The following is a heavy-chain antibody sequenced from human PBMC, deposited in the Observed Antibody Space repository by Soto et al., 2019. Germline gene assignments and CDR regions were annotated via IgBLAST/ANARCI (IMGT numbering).Heavy chain of an antibody. J-gene: IGHJ4*02. CDR3: ARDTDWIVDY. CDR2: ISGYSGNT. Sequence: ASVKVSCKASGYTFTSYGISWVRQAPGQGLEWMAWISGYSGNTNYAQKLQGRVTVTTDTSTSTAYMELRSLRSDDTAVYYCARDTDWIVDYWGQGTLVTVSS. CDR1: GYTFTSYG. D-gene: IGHD3-9*01. V-gene: IGHV1-18*01.